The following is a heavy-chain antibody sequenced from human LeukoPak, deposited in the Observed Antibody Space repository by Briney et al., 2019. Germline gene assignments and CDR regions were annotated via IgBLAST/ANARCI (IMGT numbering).Heavy chain of an antibody. D-gene: IGHD5-24*01. J-gene: IGHJ2*01. CDR2: TRNKAKSYTT. CDR1: GFNFNIYA. Sequence: TGGSLRLSCAASGFNFNIYAMHWVRQAPGKGLEWVGRTRNKAKSYTTEYAASVKGRFTISRDDSKSIAYLQMNSLKTEDTAVYCCTRGLERWLQYWYFDLWGRGTLVTVSS. CDR3: TRGLERWLQYWYFDL. V-gene: IGHV3-72*01.